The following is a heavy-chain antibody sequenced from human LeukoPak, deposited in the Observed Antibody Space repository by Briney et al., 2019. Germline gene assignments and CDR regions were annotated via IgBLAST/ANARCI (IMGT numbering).Heavy chain of an antibody. J-gene: IGHJ5*02. V-gene: IGHV1-69*04. CDR2: IIPILGIA. Sequence: ASVKVSCKASGGTFSSYAISWVRQAPGQGLEWMGRIIPILGIANYAQKFQGRVTITADKFTSTAYMELSSLRSEDTAVYYCAEVAAAGNWFDPWGQGTLVTVSS. CDR3: AEVAAAGNWFDP. D-gene: IGHD6-13*01. CDR1: GGTFSSYA.